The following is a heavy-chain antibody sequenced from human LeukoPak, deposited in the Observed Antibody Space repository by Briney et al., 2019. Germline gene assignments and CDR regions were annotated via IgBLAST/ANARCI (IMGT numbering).Heavy chain of an antibody. V-gene: IGHV4-34*01. Sequence: SETLSLTCAVYGGSFRGYYWSWIRQPPGKGLEWIVEINHSGSTNYNPSLKSRVTISVDTSKNQFTLKLSSVTAAYTAVYYCARVFRWSQPAYYYYYYMHVWGKGTTVTASS. J-gene: IGHJ6*03. CDR1: GGSFRGYY. CDR2: INHSGST. CDR3: ARVFRWSQPAYYYYYYMHV. D-gene: IGHD2-15*01.